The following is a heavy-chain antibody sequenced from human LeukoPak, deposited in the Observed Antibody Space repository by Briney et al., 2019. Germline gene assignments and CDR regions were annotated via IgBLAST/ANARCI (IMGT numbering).Heavy chain of an antibody. Sequence: ASVKVSCKASGGTFSSYAISWVRQAPGQGLEWMGGIIPIFGTANYAQKFQGRVTITTDESTSTAYMELSSLRSEDTAVHYCARAARWLQFWYFDYWGQGTLVTVSS. CDR1: GGTFSSYA. J-gene: IGHJ4*02. V-gene: IGHV1-69*05. D-gene: IGHD5-24*01. CDR2: IIPIFGTA. CDR3: ARAARWLQFWYFDY.